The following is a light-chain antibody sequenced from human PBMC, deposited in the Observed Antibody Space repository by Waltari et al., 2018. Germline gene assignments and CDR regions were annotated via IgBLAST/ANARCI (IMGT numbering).Light chain of an antibody. CDR1: SSTIGPGYD. J-gene: IGLJ3*02. CDR2: GNN. CDR3: QSYDSSLSHWV. Sequence: QSVLTQTPSVSGAPGPRVIISCTGSSSTIGPGYDVHWYQQLPGTAPKLLISGNNNRPSGVPDRFFGSKSGTSASLAITGLQAEDEADYYCQSYDSSLSHWVFGGGTKLTVL. V-gene: IGLV1-40*01.